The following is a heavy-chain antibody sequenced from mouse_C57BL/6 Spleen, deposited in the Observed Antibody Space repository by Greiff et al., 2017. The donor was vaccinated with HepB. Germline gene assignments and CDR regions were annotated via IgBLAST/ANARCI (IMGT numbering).Heavy chain of an antibody. D-gene: IGHD1-1*01. CDR3: ARHSWDYFDY. V-gene: IGHV5-17*01. J-gene: IGHJ2*01. CDR1: GFTFSDYG. Sequence: EVKLVESGGGLVKPGGSLKLSCAASGFTFSDYGMHWVRQAPEKGLEWVAYISSGSSTIYYADTVKGRFTISRDNAKNTLFLQMTSLRSEDTAMYYCARHSWDYFDYWGQGTTLTVSS. CDR2: ISSGSSTI.